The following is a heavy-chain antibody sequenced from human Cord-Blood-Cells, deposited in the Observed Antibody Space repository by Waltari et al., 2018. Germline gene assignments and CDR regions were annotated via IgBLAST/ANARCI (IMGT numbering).Heavy chain of an antibody. Sequence: QLQLQESGPGLVKPSETLSLTCTVSGGSISSSSYYWGWIRQPPGKGLEWIGSIYYSGSTYSNPSLKSRVTIAVDTSKDQFSLRLSSVTAADTAVYYCARETGYCSSTSCYRGAFDIWGQGTMVTVSS. CDR3: ARETGYCSSTSCYRGAFDI. V-gene: IGHV4-39*02. D-gene: IGHD2-2*02. CDR1: GGSISSSSYY. J-gene: IGHJ3*02. CDR2: IYYSGST.